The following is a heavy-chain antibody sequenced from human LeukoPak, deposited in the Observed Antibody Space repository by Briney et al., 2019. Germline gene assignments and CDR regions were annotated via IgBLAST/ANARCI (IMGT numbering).Heavy chain of an antibody. CDR1: GFIYRDFG. CDR2: ISGSGGST. D-gene: IGHD1-26*01. CDR3: AKSQWELLLQAHGHLDY. Sequence: GGSLRLSCGASGFIYRDFGMSWVRQSPGKGLEWVSAISGSGGSTYYADSVKGRFTISRDNSKNTLYLQMNSLRAEDTAVYYCAKSQWELLLQAHGHLDYWGQGTLVTVSS. J-gene: IGHJ4*02. V-gene: IGHV3-23*01.